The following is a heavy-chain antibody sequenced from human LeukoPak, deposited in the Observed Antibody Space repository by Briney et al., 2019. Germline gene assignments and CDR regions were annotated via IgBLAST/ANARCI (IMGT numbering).Heavy chain of an antibody. D-gene: IGHD6-19*01. V-gene: IGHV1-69*04. Sequence: SVKVSCKASGGTFSSYAISWVRQAPGQGLEWMGRIITILGIANYAQKFQGRVTLTADKTTSTAYMGLRRLRSENTAVYYCALLTQRAGVSWFDPWGQGTLVTVSS. J-gene: IGHJ5*02. CDR2: IITILGIA. CDR3: ALLTQRAGVSWFDP. CDR1: GGTFSSYA.